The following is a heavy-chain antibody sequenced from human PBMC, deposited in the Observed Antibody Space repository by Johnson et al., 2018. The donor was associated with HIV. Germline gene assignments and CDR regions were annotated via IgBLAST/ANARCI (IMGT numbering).Heavy chain of an antibody. J-gene: IGHJ3*02. CDR2: IRYDGSIQ. CDR1: GFIFNTFG. Sequence: QVQLVESGGGVVQPGGSLRLSCAESGFIFNTFGMHWVRQAPGKGLEWVAFIRYDGSIQYYADSVQGRFTISRDNSKNTLYLQMHSLRLEDTAVYYCAKVRWMRLDNEAFDSWGQGTMVTVS. V-gene: IGHV3-30*02. CDR3: AKVRWMRLDNEAFDS. D-gene: IGHD5-12*01.